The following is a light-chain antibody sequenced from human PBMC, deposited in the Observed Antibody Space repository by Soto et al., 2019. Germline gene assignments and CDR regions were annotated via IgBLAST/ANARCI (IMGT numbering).Light chain of an antibody. V-gene: IGKV1-5*03. J-gene: IGKJ5*01. CDR1: HTISSW. CDR2: KAS. Sequence: DIQMTQSPSTLSASVGDRVTITCRASHTISSWLAWYQQKPGKAPKLLIYKASTLKSGVPSRFSGSGSGTDFTLTISSLQTEDFATYYCQQNYSPPPITFGQGTRLEIK. CDR3: QQNYSPPPIT.